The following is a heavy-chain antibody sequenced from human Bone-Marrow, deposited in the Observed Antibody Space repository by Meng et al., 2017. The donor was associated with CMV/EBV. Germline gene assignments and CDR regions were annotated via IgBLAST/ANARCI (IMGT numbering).Heavy chain of an antibody. V-gene: IGHV3-48*04. CDR2: ISSGSSTI. D-gene: IGHD5-18*01. Sequence: GESLKISCAASGFTFSSYRMNWVRQAPGKGLEWVSYISSGSSTIYYADSVKGRFTISRDNAKNSLYLQMNSLRAEDTAVYYCARVVVQLCDYWGQGTLVTVSS. J-gene: IGHJ4*02. CDR1: GFTFSSYR. CDR3: ARVVVQLCDY.